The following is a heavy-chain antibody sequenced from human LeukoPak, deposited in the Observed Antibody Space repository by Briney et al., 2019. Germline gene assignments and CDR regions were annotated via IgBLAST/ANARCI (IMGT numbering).Heavy chain of an antibody. CDR3: VSNQDGYNSNQPWAFDI. Sequence: SETLSLTCAVYGGSFSGYYWSWIRQPPGKGLEWIGEINHSGSTNYNPSLKSRVTISVDTSKNQFSLKLSSVTAADTAVYYCVSNQDGYNSNQPWAFDIWGQGTMVTVSS. J-gene: IGHJ3*02. CDR2: INHSGST. V-gene: IGHV4-34*01. CDR1: GGSFSGYY. D-gene: IGHD5-24*01.